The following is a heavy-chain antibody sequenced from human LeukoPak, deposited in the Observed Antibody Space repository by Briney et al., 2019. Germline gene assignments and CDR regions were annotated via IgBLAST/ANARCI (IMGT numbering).Heavy chain of an antibody. V-gene: IGHV3-15*01. J-gene: IGHJ4*02. Sequence: GGSLRLSCAASGFTFSKAWMNWVLQAPGKGLEWVGRIKSKTDGGTTDYTAPVKGRFTISRDDSKNTVYLQMNSLKTEDTAMYYCARIMGTIGVWGQGTLVTVSS. CDR2: IKSKTDGGTT. D-gene: IGHD1-26*01. CDR3: ARIMGTIGV. CDR1: GFTFSKAW.